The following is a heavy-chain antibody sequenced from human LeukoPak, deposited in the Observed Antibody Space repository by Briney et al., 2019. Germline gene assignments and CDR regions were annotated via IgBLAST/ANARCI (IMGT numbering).Heavy chain of an antibody. CDR2: ISPGDSEI. CDR3: ARRDGYNSLDY. CDR1: GYSFTTYW. V-gene: IGHV5-51*01. Sequence: GEPLKISCKGSGYSFTTYWIAWVRQMPGGGLEWMGIISPGDSEIRYSPSFRGQVTISADKSISTAYLQWSRLRASDTAMYYCARRDGYNSLDYWGQGTLVTVSS. J-gene: IGHJ4*02. D-gene: IGHD5-24*01.